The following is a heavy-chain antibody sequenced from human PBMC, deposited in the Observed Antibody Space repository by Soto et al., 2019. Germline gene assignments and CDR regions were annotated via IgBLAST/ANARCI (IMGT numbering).Heavy chain of an antibody. V-gene: IGHV3-23*01. J-gene: IGHJ4*01. Sequence: HPGGSLRLSCAASGFSLSSYAMSWVRQAPGKGLEWVSAISGSSGSSYYAAPVKGKFAISRDDSNNMVYLQMNSLKIEDTAVYYCTTDSYSTIIIVRFDYWGHGTLVTVSS. CDR1: GFSLSSYA. D-gene: IGHD3-22*01. CDR3: TTDSYSTIIIVRFDY. CDR2: ISGSSGSS.